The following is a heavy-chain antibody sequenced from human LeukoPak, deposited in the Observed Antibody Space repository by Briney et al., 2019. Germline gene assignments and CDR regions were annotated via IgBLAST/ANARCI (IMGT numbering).Heavy chain of an antibody. V-gene: IGHV4-59*08. CDR1: GGSISSYY. D-gene: IGHD1-26*01. CDR2: IYCSGST. Sequence: PSETLSLTCTVSGGSISSYYWSWIRQPPGKGLEWIGYIYCSGSTNYNPSLKSRVTTSVDTSKNQFSLKLSSVTAADTAVYYCARSLVGAAYYFDYWGQGTLVTVSS. J-gene: IGHJ4*02. CDR3: ARSLVGAAYYFDY.